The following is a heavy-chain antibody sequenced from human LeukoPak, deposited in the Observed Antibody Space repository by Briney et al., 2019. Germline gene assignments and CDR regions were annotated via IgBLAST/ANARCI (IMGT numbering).Heavy chain of an antibody. CDR1: GFTFSSYW. Sequence: GGSLRLSCEASGFTFSSYWVHWCRQAPGKGLVWVSPINSDGSSTSYADSVKGRFTISRDNAKNTLSLQMNSLRAEDTAVYYCERVGWSNASDIWGQGTMVIVSS. D-gene: IGHD1-26*01. CDR2: INSDGSST. V-gene: IGHV3-74*01. CDR3: ERVGWSNASDI. J-gene: IGHJ3*02.